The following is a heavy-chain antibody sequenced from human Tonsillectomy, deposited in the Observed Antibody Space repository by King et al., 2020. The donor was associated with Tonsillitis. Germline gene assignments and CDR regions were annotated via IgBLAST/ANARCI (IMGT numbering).Heavy chain of an antibody. D-gene: IGHD6-6*01. CDR2: VYYTGNT. V-gene: IGHV4-59*08. J-gene: IGHJ4*02. CDR3: ARRVAVRPRYYFDY. Sequence: VQLQESGPGLAKPSETLSLTCTVSGGSISNYYWPWIRQPPGKGLEGIGFVYYTGNTKYNPALNTGVTILLDTSKNQFSLKLSSVTAADTAVYYCARRVAVRPRYYFDYWGQGNLVTVSS. CDR1: GGSISNYY.